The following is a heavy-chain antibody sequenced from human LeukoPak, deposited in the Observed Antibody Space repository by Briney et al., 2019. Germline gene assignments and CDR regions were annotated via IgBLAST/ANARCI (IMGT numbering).Heavy chain of an antibody. J-gene: IGHJ4*02. Sequence: SETLSLTCTVSGGSISSSSYYWGWIRQPPGKGLEWIGSIYYSGSTYYNPSLKSRVTISVDTSKNQFSLKLSSVTAADTAVYYCARGVVEYSSSSFDYWGQGTLVTVSS. CDR1: GGSISSSSYY. CDR3: ARGVVEYSSSSFDY. CDR2: IYYSGST. V-gene: IGHV4-39*07. D-gene: IGHD6-6*01.